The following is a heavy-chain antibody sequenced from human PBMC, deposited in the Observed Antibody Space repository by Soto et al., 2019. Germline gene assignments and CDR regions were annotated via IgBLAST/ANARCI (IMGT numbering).Heavy chain of an antibody. Sequence: PGGSLRLSCAASGFTFSSYGMHWVRQAPGKGLEWVAVISYDGSNKYYADSVKGRFTISRDNSKNTLYLQMNSLRAEDTAVYYCAKDKGVRRVTTLGFDYWGQGTLVTVYS. V-gene: IGHV3-30*18. CDR1: GFTFSSYG. J-gene: IGHJ4*02. D-gene: IGHD4-17*01. CDR3: AKDKGVRRVTTLGFDY. CDR2: ISYDGSNK.